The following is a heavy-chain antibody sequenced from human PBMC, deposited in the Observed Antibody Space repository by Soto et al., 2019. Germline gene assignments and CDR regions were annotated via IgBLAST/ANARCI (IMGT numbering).Heavy chain of an antibody. D-gene: IGHD6-13*01. CDR2: IYHSGRT. Sequence: QVQLQEWGPGLVKPSGTLSLTCAVSGGSISSSNWWTWVRQPPGKGLEWIGEIYHSGRTNYNPSLKRRVTISVDKPKHQFSLKVTSVTAADTAVYYCSILVRSTHAMDGWRQGTTVTVAS. CDR3: SILVRSTHAMDG. CDR1: GGSISSSNW. J-gene: IGHJ6*02. V-gene: IGHV4-4*02.